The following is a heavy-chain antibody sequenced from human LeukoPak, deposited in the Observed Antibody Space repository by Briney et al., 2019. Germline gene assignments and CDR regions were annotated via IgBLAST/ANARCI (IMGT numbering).Heavy chain of an antibody. Sequence: GASVKVSCKASGYTFTSYGISWVRQAPGQGLEWMGWISAYNGNTNYAQKLQGRVTMTTDTSTSTAYMELRSLRSDDTAVYYCASGLAAAGTFWFDPWGQGTLVTVSS. D-gene: IGHD6-13*01. CDR3: ASGLAAAGTFWFDP. J-gene: IGHJ5*02. CDR1: GYTFTSYG. V-gene: IGHV1-18*01. CDR2: ISAYNGNT.